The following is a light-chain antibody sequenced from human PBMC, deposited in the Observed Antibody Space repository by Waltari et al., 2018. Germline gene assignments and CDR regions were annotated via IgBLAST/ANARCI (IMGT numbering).Light chain of an antibody. CDR2: DAS. V-gene: IGKV1-5*01. J-gene: IGKJ1*01. CDR1: QEFLLW. CDR3: QQYTNYSRT. Sequence: DIQMTQSPSTLSASVGDTVTITCRASQEFLLWLAWYQQKQGNAPKLLIYDASNLEDGVPSRFSGTESGTEFTLTITNLQPDDSGTYYCQQYTNYSRTFGQGTKVEIK.